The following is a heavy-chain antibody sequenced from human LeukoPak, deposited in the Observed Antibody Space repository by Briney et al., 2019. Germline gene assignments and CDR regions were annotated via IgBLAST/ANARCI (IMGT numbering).Heavy chain of an antibody. D-gene: IGHD1-26*01. CDR2: INPNSGGT. Sequence: GASVKVSCKASGYTFTGYYMHWVRQPPGQGLEGMGFINPNSGGTNFAQKFQGRVTMTRDTSISTAYMELSGLRSDDTAVYYCARDPGSYFYYYYGMDVWGQGTTVTVSS. CDR1: GYTFTGYY. J-gene: IGHJ6*02. V-gene: IGHV1-2*02. CDR3: ARDPGSYFYYYYGMDV.